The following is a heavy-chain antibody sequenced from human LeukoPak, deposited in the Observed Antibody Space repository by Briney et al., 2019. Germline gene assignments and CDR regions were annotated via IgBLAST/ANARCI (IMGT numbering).Heavy chain of an antibody. CDR1: GFTFSDYY. CDR3: AVGTRLWAVVDY. V-gene: IGHV3-11*01. J-gene: IGHJ4*02. CDR2: ISSSGSTI. D-gene: IGHD5-18*01. Sequence: GGSLRLSCAASGFTFSDYYMNWIRQAPGKGLEWVSYISSSGSTIYYADSVKGRFTISRDNAKNSLYLQMNSLRAEDTAVYYCAVGTRLWAVVDYWGQGTLVTVSS.